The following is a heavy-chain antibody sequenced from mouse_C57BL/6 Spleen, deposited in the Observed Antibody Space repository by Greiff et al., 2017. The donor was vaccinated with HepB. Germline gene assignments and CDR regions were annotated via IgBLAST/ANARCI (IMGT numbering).Heavy chain of an antibody. V-gene: IGHV5-17*01. J-gene: IGHJ4*01. Sequence: EVMLVESGGGLVKPGGSLKLSCAASGFTFSDYGMHWVRQAPEKGLEWVAYISSGSSTIYYADTVKGRFTISRDNAKNTLFLQMTSLRSEDTAMYYCARTYGNSYYYAMDYWGQGTSVTVSS. CDR3: ARTYGNSYYYAMDY. CDR2: ISSGSSTI. CDR1: GFTFSDYG. D-gene: IGHD2-1*01.